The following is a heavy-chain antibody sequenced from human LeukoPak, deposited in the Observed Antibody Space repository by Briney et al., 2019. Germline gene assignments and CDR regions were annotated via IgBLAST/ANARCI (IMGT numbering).Heavy chain of an antibody. V-gene: IGHV4-39*07. D-gene: IGHD3-3*01. CDR1: GGSISSSSYY. CDR2: IYYSGST. CDR3: ARAPDFWSGYQYYYYYYMDV. Sequence: SETLSLTCTVSGGSISSSSYYWGWSRQPPGKGLEWIGSIYYSGSTYYNPSLKSRVTISVDTSKNQFSLKLSSVTAADTAVYYCARAPDFWSGYQYYYYYYMDVWGKGTTVTVSS. J-gene: IGHJ6*03.